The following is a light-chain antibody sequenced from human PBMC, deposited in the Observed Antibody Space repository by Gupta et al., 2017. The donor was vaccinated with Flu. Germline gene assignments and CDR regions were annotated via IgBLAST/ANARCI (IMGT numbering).Light chain of an antibody. V-gene: IGKV3-15*01. CDR2: GAS. CDR1: QSLANN. CDR3: QQYHNWPRT. J-gene: IGKJ1*01. Sequence: PATLSGSPGERATLSCRASQSLANNLAWFQQRPGQAPRLLIYGASTRGTNVPARFSGSGSGTDFTLTISSLQSEDFAVYYCQQYHNWPRTFGPGTKVEVK.